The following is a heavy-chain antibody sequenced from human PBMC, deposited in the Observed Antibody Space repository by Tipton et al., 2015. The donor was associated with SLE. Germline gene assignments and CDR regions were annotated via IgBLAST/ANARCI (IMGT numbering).Heavy chain of an antibody. CDR2: ISYDGSNK. Sequence: RSLRLSCAASGFIFSSYGMHWVRQAPGKGLEWVAVISYDGSNKYYADSVKGRFTISRDNSKNTLYLQMNSLRAEDTAVYYCARKAFGPWGQGTLVTVSS. D-gene: IGHD2/OR15-2a*01. V-gene: IGHV3-30*03. CDR3: ARKAFGP. CDR1: GFIFSSYG. J-gene: IGHJ5*02.